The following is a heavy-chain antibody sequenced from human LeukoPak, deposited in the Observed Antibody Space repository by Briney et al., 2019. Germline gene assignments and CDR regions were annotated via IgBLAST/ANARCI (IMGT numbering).Heavy chain of an antibody. V-gene: IGHV1-2*02. D-gene: IGHD3-22*01. J-gene: IGHJ3*02. CDR3: ARAYYYDSSGPHADAFDI. CDR2: INPNSGGT. CDR1: GYTFTGYY. Sequence: ASVKVSCKASGYTFTGYYMHWVRQAPGQGLEWMGWINPNSGGTNYAQKFQGRATMTRDTSISTAYMELSRLRSDDTAVYYCARAYYYDSSGPHADAFDIWGQGTMVTVSS.